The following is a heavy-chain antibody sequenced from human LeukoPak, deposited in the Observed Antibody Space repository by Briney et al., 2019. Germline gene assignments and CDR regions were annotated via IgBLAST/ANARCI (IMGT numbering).Heavy chain of an antibody. CDR1: GYTFTSYG. CDR2: ISAYNGNT. Sequence: ASVKVSCKASGYTFTSYGISWVRQAPGQGLEWMGWISAYNGNTNYAQKLQGRVTMTTDTSTSTAYMELRSLRSDDTAVYYCARRGAGYSSSPPLRYYYYYMDVWGKGTTVTVSS. CDR3: ARRGAGYSSSPPLRYYYYYMDV. J-gene: IGHJ6*03. V-gene: IGHV1-18*01. D-gene: IGHD6-13*01.